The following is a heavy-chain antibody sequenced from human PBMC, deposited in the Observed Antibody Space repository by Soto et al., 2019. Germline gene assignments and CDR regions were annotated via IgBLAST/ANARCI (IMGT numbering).Heavy chain of an antibody. V-gene: IGHV3-30*04. Sequence: GGSLRLSCAASGFRLGNYAMHWVRQAPGNGLEWVAVIPSDATTQAYAHSVKGRFTISRDNSKNTLSLQMNSLRPEDTAIYYCARDRFHSIVAAGSWDIWGQGTLVTVS. CDR3: ARDRFHSIVAAGSWDI. CDR1: GFRLGNYA. D-gene: IGHD6-13*01. J-gene: IGHJ4*02. CDR2: IPSDATTQ.